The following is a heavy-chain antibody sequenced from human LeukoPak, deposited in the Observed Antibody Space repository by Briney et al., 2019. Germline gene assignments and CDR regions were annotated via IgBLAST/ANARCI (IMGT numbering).Heavy chain of an antibody. Sequence: ASVKVSCRASGYTFTSYYMHWVRQAPGQGLEWMGIINPSGGSTSYAQKFQGRVTMTRDTSTSTVYMELSSLRSGDTAVYYCAYQSTVTSSFDYWGQGTLVTVSS. J-gene: IGHJ4*02. CDR3: AYQSTVTSSFDY. D-gene: IGHD4-17*01. CDR1: GYTFTSYY. CDR2: INPSGGST. V-gene: IGHV1-46*01.